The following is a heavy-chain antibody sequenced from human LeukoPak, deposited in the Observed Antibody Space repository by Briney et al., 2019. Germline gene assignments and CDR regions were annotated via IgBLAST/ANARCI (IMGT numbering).Heavy chain of an antibody. D-gene: IGHD3-9*01. CDR1: GFTFSSYS. Sequence: PGGSLRLSCAASGFTFSSYSMNWVRQAPGKGLEWVSYISSSSSTIYYADSVKGRFTISRDNAKNSLYLQMNSLRDEDTAVYYCAREYYDILTGYHNYFDYWGQGTLDTVSS. CDR3: AREYYDILTGYHNYFDY. CDR2: ISSSSSTI. J-gene: IGHJ4*02. V-gene: IGHV3-48*02.